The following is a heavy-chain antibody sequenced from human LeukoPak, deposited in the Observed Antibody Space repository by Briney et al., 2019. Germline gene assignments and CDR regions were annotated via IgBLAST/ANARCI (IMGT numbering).Heavy chain of an antibody. D-gene: IGHD3-10*02. CDR2: IWYDGSNK. CDR3: ARDVRGVSIDY. V-gene: IGHV3-33*01. J-gene: IGHJ4*02. CDR1: GFTFSSYG. Sequence: PGRSLRLSCAASGFTFSSYGMHWVRQAPGEGLEWVAVIWYDGSNKYYADSVKGRFTISRDNSKNTLYLQMNSLRAEDTAVYYCARDVRGVSIDYWGQGTLVTVSS.